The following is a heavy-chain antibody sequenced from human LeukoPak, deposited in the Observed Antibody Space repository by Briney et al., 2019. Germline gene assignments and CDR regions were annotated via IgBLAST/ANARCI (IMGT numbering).Heavy chain of an antibody. D-gene: IGHD5-18*01. CDR1: GGSISSYY. J-gene: IGHJ6*03. Sequence: PSETLSLTCTVSGGSISSYYWSWIRQPPGKGLEWIGYIYYSGSTNYNPSLKSRVTISVDTSKNQFSLKLSSVTAADTAVYYCARAGGYSPRSYYYYYMDVWGKGTTVTVSS. CDR2: IYYSGST. V-gene: IGHV4-59*01. CDR3: ARAGGYSPRSYYYYYMDV.